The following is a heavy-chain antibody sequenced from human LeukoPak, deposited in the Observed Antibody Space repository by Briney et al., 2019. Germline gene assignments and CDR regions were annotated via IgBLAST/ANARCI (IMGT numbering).Heavy chain of an antibody. CDR3: ARAHITMVRGVINWFDP. D-gene: IGHD3-10*01. CDR2: INPNSGGT. Sequence: ASVKLSCKACGYTFTGYYMHWVRQAPGQGLEWMGWINPNSGGTNYAQKFQGRVTMTRDTSISTAYMELSRLRSDDTAVYYCARAHITMVRGVINWFDPWGQGTLVTVSS. CDR1: GYTFTGYY. J-gene: IGHJ5*02. V-gene: IGHV1-2*02.